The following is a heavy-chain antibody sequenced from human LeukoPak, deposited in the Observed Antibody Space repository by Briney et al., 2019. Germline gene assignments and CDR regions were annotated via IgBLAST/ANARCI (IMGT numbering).Heavy chain of an antibody. J-gene: IGHJ4*02. CDR2: IGGSGRST. CDR3: AKDGPQARIAAAGLFDY. Sequence: PGGALRLSCAASGFTFSTYAMSWVRQAPGKGLEWVSAIGGSGRSTYYADSVRGRFTISRDNSKSTLYLQMSSLRAEDSAVYYCAKDGPQARIAAAGLFDYWGQGTLVTVSS. D-gene: IGHD6-13*01. CDR1: GFTFSTYA. V-gene: IGHV3-23*01.